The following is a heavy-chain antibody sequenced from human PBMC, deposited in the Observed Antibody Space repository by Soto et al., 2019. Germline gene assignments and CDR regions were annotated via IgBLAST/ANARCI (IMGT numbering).Heavy chain of an antibody. CDR2: ISAYNGNT. J-gene: IGHJ4*02. D-gene: IGHD5-12*01. CDR1: GYTFTSYG. V-gene: IGHV1-18*01. CDR3: ARDAVYSGSRTPLDY. Sequence: GASVKVSCKASGYTFTSYGISWVRQAPGQGLEWMGWISAYNGNTNYAQKLQGRVTMTTDTSTSTAYMEPRSLRSDDTAVYYCARDAVYSGSRTPLDYWGQGTLVTVSS.